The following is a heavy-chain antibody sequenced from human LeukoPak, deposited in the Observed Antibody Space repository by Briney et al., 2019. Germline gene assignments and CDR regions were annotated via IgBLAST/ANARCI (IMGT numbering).Heavy chain of an antibody. CDR3: ARDRIFPSTCVDY. J-gene: IGHJ4*02. CDR1: GYTFTGYY. CDR2: INPNSGGT. D-gene: IGHD2/OR15-2a*01. Sequence: ASVKVSCKASGYTFTGYYMHWVRQAPGQGLEWMGWINPNSGGTSYAQRFQGRVTMTRDTSISTAYMELSRLRSDDTAVYYCARDRIFPSTCVDYWGQGTLVTVSS. V-gene: IGHV1-2*02.